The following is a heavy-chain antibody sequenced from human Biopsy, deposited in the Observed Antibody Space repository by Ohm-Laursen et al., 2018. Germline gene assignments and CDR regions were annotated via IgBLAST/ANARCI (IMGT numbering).Heavy chain of an antibody. D-gene: IGHD2-21*02. CDR1: GYALHTYY. V-gene: IGHV1-46*02. J-gene: IGHJ4*02. CDR3: ARPRGTATAIADGLDY. Sequence: ASVKVSCKVSGYALHTYYMHWVRQAPGQGLEWLGYINPSGRYTRNAQSFQGRVTMTRDTSTSTVYMELSGLTSDDTAVYYCARPRGTATAIADGLDYWGQGTLVTVSS. CDR2: INPSGRYT.